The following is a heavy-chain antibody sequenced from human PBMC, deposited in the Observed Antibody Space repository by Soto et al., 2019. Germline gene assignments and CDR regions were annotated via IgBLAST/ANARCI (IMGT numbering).Heavy chain of an antibody. CDR3: ARKPVYCSGGSCYPNHDAFDI. CDR1: GGTFSSYT. J-gene: IGHJ3*02. Sequence: QVQLVQSGAEVKKPGSSVKVSCKASGGTFSSYTISWVRQAPGQGLEWMGRIIPILGIANYAQKFQGRVTITADKSTSTAYMELSSLRSEDTAVYYCARKPVYCSGGSCYPNHDAFDIWGQGTMLIVSS. CDR2: IIPILGIA. V-gene: IGHV1-69*02. D-gene: IGHD2-15*01.